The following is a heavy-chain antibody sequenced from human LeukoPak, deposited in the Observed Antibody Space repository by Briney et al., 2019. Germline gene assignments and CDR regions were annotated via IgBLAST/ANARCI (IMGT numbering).Heavy chain of an antibody. J-gene: IGHJ4*02. CDR3: ARANHHTGYGLGY. V-gene: IGHV3-23*01. D-gene: IGHD3-3*01. CDR1: GFTFSSYA. CDR2: INGSGGST. Sequence: AGGSLRLSCAASGFTFSSYAMSWVRQAPGKGLKWVSDINGSGGSTYYADSVKGRFTISRDNSKNTLYLQMNSLRAEDTAVYYCARANHHTGYGLGYWGQGTLVTVSS.